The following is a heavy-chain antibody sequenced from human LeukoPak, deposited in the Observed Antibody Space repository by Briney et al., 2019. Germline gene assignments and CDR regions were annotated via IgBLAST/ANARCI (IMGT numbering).Heavy chain of an antibody. D-gene: IGHD2-2*01. CDR3: ARYCSSTSCYSDAFDI. CDR2: IYHSGST. V-gene: IGHV4-38-2*02. Sequence: SETLSLTCTVSGYSISSGYYWGWIRQPPGKGLEWIGSIYHSGSTYYNPSLKSRVTISVDTSKNQFSLKLRSVTAADTAVYYCARYCSSTSCYSDAFDIWGQGTKVTVSS. J-gene: IGHJ3*02. CDR1: GYSISSGYY.